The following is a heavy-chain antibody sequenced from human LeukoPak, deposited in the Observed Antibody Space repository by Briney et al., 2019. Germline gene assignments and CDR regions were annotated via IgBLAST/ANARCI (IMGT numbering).Heavy chain of an antibody. CDR1: GFAFSAYR. V-gene: IGHV3-74*01. Sequence: GGSLRLSCAASGFAFSAYRMHWVRQAPGKGLERVSRINEDATTITYADSVKGRFIISRDNSKKSLYLQMNNLRAEDTAVYYCVRDLILVWTPGDDFDFWGQGTLVIVSS. D-gene: IGHD3-16*01. J-gene: IGHJ4*02. CDR2: INEDATTI. CDR3: VRDLILVWTPGDDFDF.